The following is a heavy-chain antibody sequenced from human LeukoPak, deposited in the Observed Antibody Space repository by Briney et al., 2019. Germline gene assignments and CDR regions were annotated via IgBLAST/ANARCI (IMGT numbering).Heavy chain of an antibody. CDR1: GYTFTSYG. Sequence: ASVKVYCKASGYTFTSYGISWVRQAPGQGLEWMGWISAYNGNTNYAQKLQGRVTKTTDTSTSTAYMELRSLRSDDTAVYYCARDPLPKYYYDSSGYYGLDYWGQGTLVTVSS. J-gene: IGHJ4*02. V-gene: IGHV1-18*01. CDR3: ARDPLPKYYYDSSGYYGLDY. CDR2: ISAYNGNT. D-gene: IGHD3-22*01.